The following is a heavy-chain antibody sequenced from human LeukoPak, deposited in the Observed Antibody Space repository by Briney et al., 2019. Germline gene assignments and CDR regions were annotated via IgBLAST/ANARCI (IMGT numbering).Heavy chain of an antibody. Sequence: SETLSLTCTVSGGSISSSSYYWGWIRPPPGKGLEWIGSIYYSGSTYYNPSLKSRVTISVDTSKNHFSLKLISVTAADTAVYYCFSRGWYADSLDYWGQGTLVTVSS. D-gene: IGHD6-19*01. CDR3: FSRGWYADSLDY. CDR2: IYYSGST. CDR1: GGSISSSSYY. J-gene: IGHJ4*02. V-gene: IGHV4-39*02.